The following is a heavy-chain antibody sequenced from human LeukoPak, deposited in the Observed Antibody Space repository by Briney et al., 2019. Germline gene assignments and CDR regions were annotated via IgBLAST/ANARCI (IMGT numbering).Heavy chain of an antibody. J-gene: IGHJ4*02. CDR3: ARVLGTTVPTG. D-gene: IGHD1-7*01. CDR2: ISSSSSYI. Sequence: GGSLRLSCAASGFTFSSYSMNWVRQAPGKGLEWVSSISSSSSYIYYADSVKGRFTISRDNAKNSPYLQMNSLRAEDTAVYYCARVLGTTVPTGWGQGTLVTVSS. CDR1: GFTFSSYS. V-gene: IGHV3-21*01.